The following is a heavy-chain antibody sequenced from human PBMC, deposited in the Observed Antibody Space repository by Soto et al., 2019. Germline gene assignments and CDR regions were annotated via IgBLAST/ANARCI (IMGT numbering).Heavy chain of an antibody. CDR3: AGGRGFPPPGL. CDR2: ISPMFGTV. J-gene: IGHJ4*02. CDR1: GGTLSTYG. Sequence: QEQLVQSGAEVKEPGSSVKVSCKASGGTLSTYGINWVRQAPGQGLEWVGGISPMFGTVNNAQKFKGIVTITADEPTGTAYMELSSLRSEDTAVYYCAGGRGFPPPGLWGQGTRVTVSS. D-gene: IGHD4-17*01. V-gene: IGHV1-69*01.